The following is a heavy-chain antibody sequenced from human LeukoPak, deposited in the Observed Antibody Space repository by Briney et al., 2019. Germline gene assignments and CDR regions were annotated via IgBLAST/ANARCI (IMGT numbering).Heavy chain of an antibody. D-gene: IGHD1-26*01. Sequence: GGSLRLSCAASGFTFSSYGMHWVRQAPGKGLEWVAVISYDGSNKYYADSVKGRFTISRDNSKNTLYLQMNGLRAEDTAVYYCAKDLGSYGSYFDYWGQGTLVTVSS. J-gene: IGHJ4*02. CDR2: ISYDGSNK. CDR1: GFTFSSYG. CDR3: AKDLGSYGSYFDY. V-gene: IGHV3-30*18.